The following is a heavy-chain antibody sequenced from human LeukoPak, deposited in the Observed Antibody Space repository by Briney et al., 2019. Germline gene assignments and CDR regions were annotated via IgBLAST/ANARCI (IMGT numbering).Heavy chain of an antibody. CDR2: IWYDGSNK. J-gene: IGHJ4*02. CDR3: AKEKEKKFSGNYLEDY. Sequence: PGRSLRLSCAASGFTFSSYGMHWVRQAPGKGLEWVAVIWYDGSNKYYADSVKGRFTVSRDNSKNTLYLQMNSLRAEDTAVYYCAKEKEKKFSGNYLEDYWGQGTLVTVSS. V-gene: IGHV3-33*06. D-gene: IGHD1-26*01. CDR1: GFTFSSYG.